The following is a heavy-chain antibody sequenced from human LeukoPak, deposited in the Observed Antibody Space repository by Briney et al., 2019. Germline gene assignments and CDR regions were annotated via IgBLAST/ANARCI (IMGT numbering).Heavy chain of an antibody. Sequence: GGSLRLSCAASGFTLSTYAMSWVRQTPGKGLEWVAATSSSDAGTYHADSVRGRFTISRDNSKNTLYLQMNSLRAEDAAVYYCAKDDSGWHPLGFDYWGQGTLVTVSS. V-gene: IGHV3-23*01. J-gene: IGHJ4*02. CDR3: AKDDSGWHPLGFDY. D-gene: IGHD6-19*01. CDR2: TSSSDAGT. CDR1: GFTLSTYA.